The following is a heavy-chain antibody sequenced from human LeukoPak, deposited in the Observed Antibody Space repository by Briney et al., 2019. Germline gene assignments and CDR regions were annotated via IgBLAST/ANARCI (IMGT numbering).Heavy chain of an antibody. J-gene: IGHJ6*03. V-gene: IGHV4-61*02. D-gene: IGHD3-3*01. CDR1: GGSISSGSYY. CDR2: IYTSGST. CDR3: ARDVHDFRSYYMDV. Sequence: SETLSLTCTVSGGSISSGSYYWSWIRQPAGKGLEWIGRIYTSGSTNYNPSLKSRVTISVDTSKNQFSLKLSSVTAADTAVYYCARDVHDFRSYYMDVWGKGTTVTVSS.